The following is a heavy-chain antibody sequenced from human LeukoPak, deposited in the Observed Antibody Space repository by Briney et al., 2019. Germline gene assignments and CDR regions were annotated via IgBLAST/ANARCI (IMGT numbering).Heavy chain of an antibody. CDR1: GFTFTGYS. CDR3: ARETALRIAAAGTFDY. V-gene: IGHV1-2*02. D-gene: IGHD6-13*01. Sequence: ASVKPSCTPSGFTFTGYSIHWVRQAPGQGLEWMGWINPNSGGTNYAQKFQGRVTMTRDTSITTAYTELSRLRSDDTAVYYCARETALRIAAAGTFDYWGQGTLVTVSS. CDR2: INPNSGGT. J-gene: IGHJ4*02.